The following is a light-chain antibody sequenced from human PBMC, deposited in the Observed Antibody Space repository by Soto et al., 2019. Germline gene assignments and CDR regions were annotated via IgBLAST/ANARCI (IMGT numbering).Light chain of an antibody. CDR1: QGIGDT. J-gene: IGKJ4*01. V-gene: IGKV3-15*01. CDR3: QPYNNWPLT. CDR2: DTS. Sequence: EFVMRQAPSTLSVSPGDDATLSCRASQGIGDTLAWYQHKPGQTPRLLIYDTSTRATGAPTRFSGSRSGAEFTLTINSLQSEDFAVYYCQPYNNWPLTFGGGTKVDIK.